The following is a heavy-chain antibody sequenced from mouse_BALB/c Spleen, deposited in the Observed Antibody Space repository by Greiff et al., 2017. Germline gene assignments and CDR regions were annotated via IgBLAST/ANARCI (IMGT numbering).Heavy chain of an antibody. CDR3: NGGGYGDY. D-gene: IGHD2-2*01. Sequence: VQLQQSGAELVRSGASVKLSCTASGFNIKDYYMHWVKQRPEQGLEWIGWIDPEDGDTEYAPKFQGKGTMTADTSYNTAYLQLSSLTSEDTAVYFCNGGGYGDYWGQGTTLTVSS. CDR1: GFNIKDYY. CDR2: IDPEDGDT. V-gene: IGHV14-4*02. J-gene: IGHJ2*01.